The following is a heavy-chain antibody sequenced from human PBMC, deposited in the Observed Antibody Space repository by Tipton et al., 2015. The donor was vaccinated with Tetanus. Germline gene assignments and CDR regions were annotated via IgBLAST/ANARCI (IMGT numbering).Heavy chain of an antibody. J-gene: IGHJ3*02. CDR1: GFAFDKYA. D-gene: IGHD2/OR15-2a*01. CDR2: IDYNGST. V-gene: IGHV4-59*01. CDR3: AREDYFDISAFDI. Sequence: LRLSCTASGFAFDKYAMNWVRQTPGKGLEWIGYIDYNGSTKYNPSLRSRVTLSLDTSKNQISMRLTSVTAADTAVYYCAREDYFDISAFDIWGQGTMVTVSS.